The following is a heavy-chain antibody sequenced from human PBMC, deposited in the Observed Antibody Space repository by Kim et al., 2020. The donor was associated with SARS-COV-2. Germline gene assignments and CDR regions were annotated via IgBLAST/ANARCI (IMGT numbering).Heavy chain of an antibody. D-gene: IGHD3-10*01. CDR1: GFTFSSYA. CDR2: ISYDGSNK. J-gene: IGHJ6*02. CDR3: ARDRARAGGMDV. Sequence: GGSLRLSCAASGFTFSSYAMHWVRQAPGKGLEWVAVISYDGSNKYYADSVKGRFTISRDNSKNTLYLQMNSLRAEDTAVYYCARDRARAGGMDVLGQGTT. V-gene: IGHV3-30*04.